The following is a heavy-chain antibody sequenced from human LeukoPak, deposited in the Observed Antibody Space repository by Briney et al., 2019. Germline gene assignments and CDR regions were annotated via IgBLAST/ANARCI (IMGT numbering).Heavy chain of an antibody. CDR2: ISGSGGST. CDR3: TKDSVAAAGTAWFDP. J-gene: IGHJ5*02. Sequence: GGSLRLSCAASGFTFSSYAMSWVRQAPGKGLEWVSAISGSGGSTYYADSVKGRFTISRDNSKNIVYLQMNSLRPEDTALYYCTKDSVAAAGTAWFDPWGQGTLVTVSS. D-gene: IGHD6-13*01. V-gene: IGHV3-23*01. CDR1: GFTFSSYA.